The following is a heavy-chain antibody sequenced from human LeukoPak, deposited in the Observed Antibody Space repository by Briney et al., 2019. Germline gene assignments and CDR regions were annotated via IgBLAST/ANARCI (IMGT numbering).Heavy chain of an antibody. CDR2: MNPNSGNT. Sequence: GASVKVSCKASGYTFTSYDINWVRQATGQGLEWMGWMNPNSGNTGYAQKFQGRVTITRNTSISTAYMELSSLRSEDTAVYYCARGSSADYDFWSGSPFDYWGQGTLVTVSS. J-gene: IGHJ4*02. CDR1: GYTFTSYD. D-gene: IGHD3-3*01. CDR3: ARGSSADYDFWSGSPFDY. V-gene: IGHV1-8*03.